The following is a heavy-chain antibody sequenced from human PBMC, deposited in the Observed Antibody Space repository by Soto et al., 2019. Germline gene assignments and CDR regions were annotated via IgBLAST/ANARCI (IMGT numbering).Heavy chain of an antibody. CDR2: ISAYNGNT. V-gene: IGHV1-18*04. CDR1: GYTFTSYG. CDR3: ARDLSYSDRSGFPDY. J-gene: IGHJ4*02. Sequence: APVKLSWKSSGYTFTSYGISWVRQAPGQGLEWMGWISAYNGNTNYAQKLQGRVTMTTDTSTSTAYMELRSLRSDDTAVYYCARDLSYSDRSGFPDYRGQGSPVTVSA. D-gene: IGHD3-22*01.